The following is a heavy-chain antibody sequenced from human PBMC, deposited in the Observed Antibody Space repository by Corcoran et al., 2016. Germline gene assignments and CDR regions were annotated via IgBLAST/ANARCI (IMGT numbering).Heavy chain of an antibody. J-gene: IGHJ3*01. CDR3: ARGGGWSSGRFRAFGF. CDR1: GFAFSTYW. V-gene: IGHV3-74*03. Sequence: EVQLVESGGGLVQPGGSLRLSCAASGFAFSTYWMHWVRQVPGKGLMWVSRITGDGSDTTYADSVKGRFTISRDNAENTLYLQMDSLRVEDTAVYYCARGGGWSSGRFRAFGFWGQGTMVTVSS. D-gene: IGHD6-25*01. CDR2: ITGDGSDT.